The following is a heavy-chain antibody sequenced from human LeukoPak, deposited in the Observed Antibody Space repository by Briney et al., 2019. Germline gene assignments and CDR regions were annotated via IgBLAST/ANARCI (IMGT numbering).Heavy chain of an antibody. D-gene: IGHD2-2*01. CDR2: IYYSGST. V-gene: IGHV4-59*01. Sequence: PSETLSLTCTVSGGSISSYYWSWIRQPPGKGLEWIGYIYYSGSTNYNPSLKSRVTISVATSKNQFSLKLSSVTAADTAVYYCARVLGRYQPLDYWGQGTLVTVSS. CDR1: GGSISSYY. J-gene: IGHJ4*02. CDR3: ARVLGRYQPLDY.